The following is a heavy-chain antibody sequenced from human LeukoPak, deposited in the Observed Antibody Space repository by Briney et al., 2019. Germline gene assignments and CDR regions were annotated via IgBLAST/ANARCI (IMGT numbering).Heavy chain of an antibody. Sequence: ASVKVSCKVSGYTLTELSMHWVRQAPGKGLEWMGGFDPEDGETIYAQKFQGRVTMTEDTSTDTAYMELSSLRSEDTAVNYCATAPRWYYDFWSGIDYWREATLVTVSP. CDR2: FDPEDGET. V-gene: IGHV1-24*01. D-gene: IGHD3-3*01. CDR1: GYTLTELS. J-gene: IGHJ4*02. CDR3: ATAPRWYYDFWSGIDY.